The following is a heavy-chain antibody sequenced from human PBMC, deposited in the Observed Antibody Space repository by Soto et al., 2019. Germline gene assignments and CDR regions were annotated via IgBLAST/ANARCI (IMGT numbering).Heavy chain of an antibody. D-gene: IGHD2-15*01. J-gene: IGHJ4*02. CDR1: GFSFSSYW. Sequence: GGSLSLSCTASGFSFSSYWMSWVRQAPGKGLEWVANIKEDGSLKYYVDSVKGRFTISRDNAERSLHLQMNSLRAEDAGIYYCVRAVGGTDSHWGQGTLVTVSS. V-gene: IGHV3-7*01. CDR3: VRAVGGTDSH. CDR2: IKEDGSLK.